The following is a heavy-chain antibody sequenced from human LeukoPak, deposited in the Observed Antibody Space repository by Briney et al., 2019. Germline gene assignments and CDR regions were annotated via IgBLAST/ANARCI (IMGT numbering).Heavy chain of an antibody. V-gene: IGHV4-59*01. CDR3: ARGPIDYYSSRSDYRFDP. CDR1: GGSISGDH. D-gene: IGHD6-13*01. Sequence: SETLSLTCTVSGGSISGDHWNWIRQPPGKGLEWIGYVYSSGSTNYNPSLKSRVTISLDTSKNQFSLKLSSVTAAVTAVYYCARGPIDYYSSRSDYRFDPWSQGTLVTVPS. J-gene: IGHJ5*02. CDR2: VYSSGST.